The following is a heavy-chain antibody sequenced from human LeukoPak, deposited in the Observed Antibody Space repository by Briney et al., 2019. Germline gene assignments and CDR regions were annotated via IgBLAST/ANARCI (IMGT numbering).Heavy chain of an antibody. J-gene: IGHJ4*02. CDR2: IIDSGDST. CDR3: AKREYSSPSPFDY. Sequence: GGSLRLSCAASGFSFTSYTMSWVRQAPGKGLEWVSVIIDSGDSTFYADSVKGRFTISRDNSKNTLYLQMNSLRDEDTAVYYCAKREYSSPSPFDYWGQGTLVTVSS. V-gene: IGHV3-23*01. D-gene: IGHD6-19*01. CDR1: GFSFTSYT.